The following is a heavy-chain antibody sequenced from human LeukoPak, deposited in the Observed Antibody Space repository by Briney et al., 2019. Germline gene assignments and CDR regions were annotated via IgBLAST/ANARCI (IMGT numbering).Heavy chain of an antibody. D-gene: IGHD3-10*01. J-gene: IGHJ4*02. CDR2: ISFSSGSI. CDR3: ARVSYYYDSGSPDY. Sequence: GGSLRLSCAASGFTFSRYNMNWVRQPPGKGLEWVSYISFSSGSISYAESVKGRFTISRDNAKNSLYLQMNNLRAEDTALYYCARVSYYYDSGSPDYWGQGTLVTVSS. V-gene: IGHV3-48*04. CDR1: GFTFSRYN.